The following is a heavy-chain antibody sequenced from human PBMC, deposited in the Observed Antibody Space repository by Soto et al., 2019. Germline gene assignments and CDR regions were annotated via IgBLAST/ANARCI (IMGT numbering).Heavy chain of an antibody. Sequence: SETLSRTCTVSGGSISSSSYYWGWIRQPPGKGLEWIGSIYYSGSTYYNPSLKSRVTISVGTSKNQFSLKLSSVTAADTAVYYCASLDDEYYYYGMDVWGQGTTVTVSS. D-gene: IGHD3-3*01. V-gene: IGHV4-39*01. CDR2: IYYSGST. CDR1: GGSISSSSYY. CDR3: ASLDDEYYYYGMDV. J-gene: IGHJ6*02.